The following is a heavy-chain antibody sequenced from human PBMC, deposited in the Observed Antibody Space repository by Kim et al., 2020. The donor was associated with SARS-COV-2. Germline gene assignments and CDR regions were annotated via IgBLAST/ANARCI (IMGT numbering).Heavy chain of an antibody. CDR3: ARHDCSSTSCYPYDAFDI. V-gene: IGHV3-11*06. D-gene: IGHD2-2*01. J-gene: IGHJ3*02. Sequence: KGRFTISRDNAKNSLYLQMNSLRAEDTAVYYCARHDCSSTSCYPYDAFDIWGQGTMVTVSS.